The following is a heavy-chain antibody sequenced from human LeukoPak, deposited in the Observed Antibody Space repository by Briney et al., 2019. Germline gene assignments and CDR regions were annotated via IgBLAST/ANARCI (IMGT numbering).Heavy chain of an antibody. CDR3: ARDLYYYDSSGSNGY. D-gene: IGHD3-22*01. CDR2: ISSSGSTI. V-gene: IGHV3-48*04. Sequence: GGSLRLSCAASGFTFSSYWMTWVRQAPGKGLEWVSYISSSGSTIYYADSVKGRFTISRDNAKNSLYLQMNSLRAEDTAVYYCARDLYYYDSSGSNGYWGQGTLVTVSS. J-gene: IGHJ4*02. CDR1: GFTFSSYW.